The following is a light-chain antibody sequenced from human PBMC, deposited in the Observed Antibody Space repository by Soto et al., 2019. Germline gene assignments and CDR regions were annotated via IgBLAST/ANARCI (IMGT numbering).Light chain of an antibody. V-gene: IGKV3-20*01. CDR3: QQYNNWPPYT. CDR2: GAS. CDR1: HSVSSSH. J-gene: IGKJ2*01. Sequence: DIVLTQSPGTLSLSPGESVTLSCRASHSVSSSHLAWYQQKPGQAPRLFIYGASRRASGIPDRFSGSGSGTDFTLTISRLQPEDFAVYSCQQYNNWPPYTFGQGTKLEIK.